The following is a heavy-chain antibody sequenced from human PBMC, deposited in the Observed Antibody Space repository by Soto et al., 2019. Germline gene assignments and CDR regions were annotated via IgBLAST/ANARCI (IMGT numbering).Heavy chain of an antibody. D-gene: IGHD6-6*01. V-gene: IGHV1-3*01. J-gene: IGHJ4*02. CDR3: ARDRYSSSSVPGYYFDY. CDR1: GYTSTSYA. Sequence: QVQLVQSGAEVKKPGASVKVSCKASGYTSTSYAMHWVRQAPGQRLEWMGWINAGNGNTKYSQKFQGRVTITRDTSASTAYMELSSLRSEDTAVYYCARDRYSSSSVPGYYFDYWGQGTLVTVSS. CDR2: INAGNGNT.